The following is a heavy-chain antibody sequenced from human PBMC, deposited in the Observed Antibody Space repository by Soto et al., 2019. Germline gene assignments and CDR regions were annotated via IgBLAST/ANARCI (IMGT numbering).Heavy chain of an antibody. CDR2: IYPADSDT. CDR1: GYNFATGW. J-gene: IGHJ6*02. Sequence: PGEALKISCKGSGYNFATGWIGWVRQMPGEGLEWMGIIYPADSDTRYSASSQGQVAISADKSISTAYLQWSSLKASDTAMYFCARYWHSYSLNYYRGMDVWGQGTPVNVSS. D-gene: IGHD5-18*01. CDR3: ARYWHSYSLNYYRGMDV. V-gene: IGHV5-51*01.